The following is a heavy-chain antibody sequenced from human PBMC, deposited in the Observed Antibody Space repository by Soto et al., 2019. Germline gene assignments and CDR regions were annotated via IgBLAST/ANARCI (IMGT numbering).Heavy chain of an antibody. D-gene: IGHD6-19*01. J-gene: IGHJ4*02. Sequence: QVQLVESGGGVVQPGRSLRLSCAASGFTFSSYGMHWVRQAPGKGLEWVAVISYDGSNKNYADSVKGRFTISRDNSKNTLYLHMNSLRAEDTAVYYCAKQWDSGWSFDHWGQGTLVTVSS. CDR3: AKQWDSGWSFDH. V-gene: IGHV3-30*18. CDR1: GFTFSSYG. CDR2: ISYDGSNK.